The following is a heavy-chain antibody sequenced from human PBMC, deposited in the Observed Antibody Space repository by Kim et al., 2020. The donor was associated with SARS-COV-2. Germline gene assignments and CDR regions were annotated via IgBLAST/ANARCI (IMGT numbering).Heavy chain of an antibody. D-gene: IGHD2-2*01. V-gene: IGHV3-23*01. J-gene: IGHJ6*03. CDR2: ISGSGGST. CDR3: AKDREGYCSSTSCYYYYYMDV. CDR1: GFTFSSYA. Sequence: GGSLRLSCAASGFTFSSYAMSWVRRAPGNGLEWVSAISGSGGSTYYADSVKGRFTISRDNSKNTLYLQMNSLRAEDTAVYYCAKDREGYCSSTSCYYYYYMDVWGKGTTVTVSS.